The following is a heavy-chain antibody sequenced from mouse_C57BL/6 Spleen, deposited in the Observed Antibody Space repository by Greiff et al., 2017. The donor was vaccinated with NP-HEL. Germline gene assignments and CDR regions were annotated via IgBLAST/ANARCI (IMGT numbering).Heavy chain of an antibody. CDR1: GFTFSSYA. J-gene: IGHJ2*01. V-gene: IGHV5-4*01. D-gene: IGHD1-1*01. Sequence: VQLKESGGGLVKPGGSLKLSCAASGFTFSSYAMSWVRQTPEKRLEWVATISDGGSYTYYPDNVKGRFTISRDNAKNNLYLQMSHLKSEDTAMYYCARGGNYYGSSPWYFDYWGQGTTLTVSS. CDR2: ISDGGSYT. CDR3: ARGGNYYGSSPWYFDY.